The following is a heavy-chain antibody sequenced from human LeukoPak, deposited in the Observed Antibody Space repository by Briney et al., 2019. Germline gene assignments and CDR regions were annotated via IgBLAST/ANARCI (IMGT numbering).Heavy chain of an antibody. CDR3: ATHYYDSSGYYSPDC. CDR2: ISYDGSNK. CDR1: GFTFSSYA. D-gene: IGHD3-22*01. V-gene: IGHV3-30-3*01. J-gene: IGHJ4*02. Sequence: GGSLRLSCAASGFTFSSYAMHWVRQAPDKGLEWVAVISYDGSNKYYTDSGKGRFSISKDNSKKTLYLQMNSLRAEDMAVYYCATHYYDSSGYYSPDCWGQGTLVTVSS.